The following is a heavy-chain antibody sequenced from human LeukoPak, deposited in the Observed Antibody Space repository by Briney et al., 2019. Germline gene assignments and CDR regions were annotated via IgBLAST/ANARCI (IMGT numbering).Heavy chain of an antibody. J-gene: IGHJ4*02. CDR1: GFTFGDYA. CDR3: TRADSSGYRVEIDY. CDR2: IRSKAYGGTT. D-gene: IGHD3-22*01. V-gene: IGHV3-49*03. Sequence: GGSLRLSCTASGFTFGDYAMSWFRQAPVKGLEWVGFIRSKAYGGTTEYAASVKGRFTISRDDSKSIAYLQMNSLKTEDTAVYYCTRADSSGYRVEIDYWGQGTLVTVSS.